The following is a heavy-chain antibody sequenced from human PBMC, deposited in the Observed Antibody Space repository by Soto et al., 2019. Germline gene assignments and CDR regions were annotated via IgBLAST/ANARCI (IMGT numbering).Heavy chain of an antibody. CDR1: GYTFTSYD. Sequence: ASVKVSCKASGYTFTSYDINWVRQATGQGLEWMGWMNPNSGNTGYAQKFQGRVTMTRNTSISTAYMELSSLRSEDTAVYYCARGQLMVYATIYYYYYGMDVWGQGTTVTVSS. J-gene: IGHJ6*02. D-gene: IGHD2-8*01. V-gene: IGHV1-8*01. CDR3: ARGQLMVYATIYYYYYGMDV. CDR2: MNPNSGNT.